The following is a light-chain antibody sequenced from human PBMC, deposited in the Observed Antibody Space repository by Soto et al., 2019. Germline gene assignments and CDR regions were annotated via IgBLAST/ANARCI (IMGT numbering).Light chain of an antibody. CDR1: SSNIGAGYD. CDR2: GNS. V-gene: IGLV1-40*01. J-gene: IGLJ2*01. Sequence: QSVLTQPPSVSGAPGQRVTISCTGSSSNIGAGYDVHWYQQLPGTAPKLLIYGNSNRPSGVPDRFSGSKSGTSATLGITGLQTGDEAAYYCGAWDNSLTVVVFGGGTKLTVL. CDR3: GAWDNSLTVVV.